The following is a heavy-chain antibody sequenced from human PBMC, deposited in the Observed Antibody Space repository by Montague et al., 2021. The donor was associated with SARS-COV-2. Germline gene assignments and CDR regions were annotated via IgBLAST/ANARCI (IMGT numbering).Heavy chain of an antibody. CDR2: IHSAGRGT. V-gene: IGHV3-23*03. CDR1: GFTFSNSP. CDR3: AKVGDILTGYSLINLDA. D-gene: IGHD3-9*01. J-gene: IGHJ5*02. Sequence: SLRLSCAASGFTFSNSPMSWVRRAPGKGLDWVSVIHSAGRGTYYADSVQGRFTISRDNLKNTVYLQMNSLRDVDTALYYCAKVGDILTGYSLINLDAWGQGTLVVVSS.